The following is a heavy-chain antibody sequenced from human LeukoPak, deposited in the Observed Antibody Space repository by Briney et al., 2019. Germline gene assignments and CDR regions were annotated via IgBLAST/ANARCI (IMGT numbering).Heavy chain of an antibody. CDR1: GFTFSNNG. V-gene: IGHV3-7*05. Sequence: SGGSLRLSCAASGFTFSNNGMSWVRQAPGKGLEWVANIKQDGSEKYYVDSVKGRFTISRDNAKNSLYLQMNSLRAEDTAVYYCARDRVMGAADYWGPGTLVTVSS. CDR3: ARDRVMGAADY. D-gene: IGHD2-8*01. J-gene: IGHJ4*02. CDR2: IKQDGSEK.